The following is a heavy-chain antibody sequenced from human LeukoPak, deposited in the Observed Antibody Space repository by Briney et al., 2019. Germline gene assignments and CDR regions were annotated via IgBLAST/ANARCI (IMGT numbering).Heavy chain of an antibody. CDR1: GFTFSGYA. CDR3: ASYFRCSSATCYTNY. Sequence: SGGSLRLSCAASGFTFSGYAMSWVRQPPGKGLEWVSAISGSGVIPHYADSVKGRFTISRDNAKNSLYLQMNSLRAEDTAVYYCASYFRCSSATCYTNYWGQGTLVTVSS. D-gene: IGHD2-2*02. V-gene: IGHV3-23*01. J-gene: IGHJ4*02. CDR2: ISGSGVIP.